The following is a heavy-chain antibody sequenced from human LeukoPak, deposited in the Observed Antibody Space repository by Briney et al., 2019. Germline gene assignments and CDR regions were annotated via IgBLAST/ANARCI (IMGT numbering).Heavy chain of an antibody. Sequence: SQTLYLTCTVSGGSISSGSYYWSWIRQPAGKGLEWIGRIYTSGSTNYNPSLKSRVTISVDTSKNQFSLKLSSVTAADTAVYYCARDKSMDVWGKGTTVTVSS. CDR2: IYTSGST. CDR3: ARDKSMDV. J-gene: IGHJ6*04. CDR1: GGSISSGSYY. V-gene: IGHV4-61*02.